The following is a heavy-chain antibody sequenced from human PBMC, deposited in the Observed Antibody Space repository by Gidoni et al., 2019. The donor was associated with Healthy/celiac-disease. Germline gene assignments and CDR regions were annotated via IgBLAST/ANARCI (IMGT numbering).Heavy chain of an antibody. CDR2: IYWDDDK. CDR3: ALNHHMIVVVRDEYFQH. J-gene: IGHJ1*01. CDR1: GFSLSTSGVG. Sequence: QITLTESGPTLVKPTQTLTLTCTFSGFSLSTSGVGVGWIRQPPGKALEWLALIYWDDDKRYSPSLKSRLTITKDTSKNQVVLTMTNMDPVDTATYYCALNHHMIVVVRDEYFQHWGQGTLVTVSS. V-gene: IGHV2-5*02. D-gene: IGHD3-22*01.